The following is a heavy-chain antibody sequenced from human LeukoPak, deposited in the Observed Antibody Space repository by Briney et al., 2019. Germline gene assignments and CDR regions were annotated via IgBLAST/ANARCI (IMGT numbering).Heavy chain of an antibody. CDR3: ARGIESYGDYGY. V-gene: IGHV4-59*01. CDR1: GGSISGSY. Sequence: SETLSLTCTVSGGSISGSYWSWIRKPPGKGLEGIAYMYNSGSTNYNPPLKSRVTISIDTSKNQFSLKLSSLTAADTAIYYCARGIESYGDYGYWGQGILVTVSS. CDR2: MYNSGST. J-gene: IGHJ4*02. D-gene: IGHD4-17*01.